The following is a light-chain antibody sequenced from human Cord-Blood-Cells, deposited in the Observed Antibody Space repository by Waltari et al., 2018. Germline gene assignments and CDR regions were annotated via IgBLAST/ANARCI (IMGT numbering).Light chain of an antibody. J-gene: IGKJ4*01. Sequence: DIKMTQSPSSLSASVGDRVTITCRASQSISSYLNLYQQKPGKATKLLIYAASSLQSGVPSRFSGSGSGTDFTLTISSLQPEDIATYYCQQSYSTPLTFGGGTKVEIK. V-gene: IGKV1-39*01. CDR3: QQSYSTPLT. CDR2: AAS. CDR1: QSISSY.